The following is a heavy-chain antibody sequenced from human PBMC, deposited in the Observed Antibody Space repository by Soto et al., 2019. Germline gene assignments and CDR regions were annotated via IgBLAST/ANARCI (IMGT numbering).Heavy chain of an antibody. CDR3: AAICSSTIRYGTYX. V-gene: IGHV4-4*07. CDR2: IYTSGST. J-gene: IGHJ6*02. D-gene: IGHD2-2*01. CDR1: GASISSYF. Sequence: SETLSLTCTVSGASISSYFWSWIRQPAGKGLEWILRIYTSGSTDYNTYLESRVTMSVDTSKKQVSLKLTSVTAAETAVYYCAAICSSTIRYGTYXWGQVTSFTVS.